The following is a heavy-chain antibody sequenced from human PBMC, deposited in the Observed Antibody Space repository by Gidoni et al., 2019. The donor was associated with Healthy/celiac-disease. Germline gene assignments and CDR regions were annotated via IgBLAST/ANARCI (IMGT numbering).Heavy chain of an antibody. CDR1: GFSLSTSGVG. CDR3: AREYYDFWSGYYYDDAFDI. V-gene: IGHV2-5*01. Sequence: QITLKESGPTLVKPTQTLTLTCTFSGFSLSTSGVGVGWIRQPPGKALEWLALIYWNDDKRYSPSLKSRLTITKDTSKNQVVLTMTNMDPVDTATYYCAREYYDFWSGYYYDDAFDIWGQGTMVTVSS. CDR2: IYWNDDK. J-gene: IGHJ3*02. D-gene: IGHD3-3*01.